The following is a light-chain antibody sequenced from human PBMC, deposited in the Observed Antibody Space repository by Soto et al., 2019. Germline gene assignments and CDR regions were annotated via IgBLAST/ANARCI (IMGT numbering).Light chain of an antibody. Sequence: DIVLTQSPGTLSLSPGERATLSCRASQSVSSSYLAWYQQKPGQAPRLLIYGASSRATSIPDRFSGSGSGTDFTLTIFRLETEDFAVYYGQQYGSSPWTFGQGTKVEIK. CDR1: QSVSSSY. CDR2: GAS. J-gene: IGKJ1*01. CDR3: QQYGSSPWT. V-gene: IGKV3-20*01.